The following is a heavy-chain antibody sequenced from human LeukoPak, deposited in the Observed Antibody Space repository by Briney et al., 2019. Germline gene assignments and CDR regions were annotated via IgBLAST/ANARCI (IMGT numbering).Heavy chain of an antibody. CDR1: GFTFSSYA. J-gene: IGHJ4*02. CDR2: ISGSGGST. V-gene: IGHV3-23*01. D-gene: IGHD3-3*01. Sequence: GGSLRLSCAASGFTFSSYAMSWVRQAPGKGLEWVSAISGSGGSTYYADSVKGRFTISRDNSKNTLYLQMNSLRAEDTAVCYCARDRAPRAIFGVVIMFDYWGQGTLVTVSS. CDR3: ARDRAPRAIFGVVIMFDY.